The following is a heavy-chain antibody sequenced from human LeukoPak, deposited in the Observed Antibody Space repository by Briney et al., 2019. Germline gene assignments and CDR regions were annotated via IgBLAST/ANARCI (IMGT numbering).Heavy chain of an antibody. CDR2: IVSDGSGT. Sequence: GGSLRLSCAASGFTFSRYWMVWVRQTPEKGLVWVSYIVSDGSGTGYADSVKGRFTMSRDNAKDTLYLQMDSLRTEDTAVYYCARAAYNSSPDYWGQGTLVTVSS. CDR3: ARAAYNSSPDY. CDR1: GFTFSRYW. J-gene: IGHJ4*02. D-gene: IGHD6-6*01. V-gene: IGHV3-74*01.